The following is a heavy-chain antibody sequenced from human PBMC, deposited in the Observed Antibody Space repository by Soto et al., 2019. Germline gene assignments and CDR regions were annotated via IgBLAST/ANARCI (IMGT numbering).Heavy chain of an antibody. D-gene: IGHD3-22*01. CDR2: IYYSGST. J-gene: IGHJ4*02. V-gene: IGHV4-39*01. CDR1: GGSISSSSYY. CDR3: ARLFSSGYWPFDY. Sequence: LSLTCTVSGGSISSSSYYWGWIRQPPGKGLEWIGSIYYSGSTYYNPSLKSRVTISVDTSKNQFSLKLSSVTAADTAVYYCARLFSSGYWPFDYWGQGTLVTVSS.